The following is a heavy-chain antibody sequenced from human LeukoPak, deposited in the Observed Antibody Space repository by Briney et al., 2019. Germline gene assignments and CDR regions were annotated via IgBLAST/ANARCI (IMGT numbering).Heavy chain of an antibody. D-gene: IGHD2-2*01. V-gene: IGHV1-18*01. CDR3: ARVHCSSTSCYHWFDP. Sequence: GASVKVSCKASGYTFTSYGISWVRQAPGQGREWMGWISAYNGNTNYAQKLQGRVTMTTDTSTSTAYMELRSLRSDDTAVYYCARVHCSSTSCYHWFDPWGQGTLVTVSS. CDR2: ISAYNGNT. CDR1: GYTFTSYG. J-gene: IGHJ5*02.